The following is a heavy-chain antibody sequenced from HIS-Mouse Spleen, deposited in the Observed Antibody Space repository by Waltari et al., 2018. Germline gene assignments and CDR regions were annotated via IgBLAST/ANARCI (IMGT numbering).Heavy chain of an antibody. D-gene: IGHD6-6*01. CDR2: ISHSGST. V-gene: IGHV4-34*01. CDR1: GGSFSGYY. Sequence: QVQLQQWGAGLLKPSETLSLTCAVYGGSFSGYYWSWIRQPPGKGMDWIGEISHSGSTNYNPSLKSRVTISVDTSKNQFSLKLSSVTAADTAVYYCARGLAARFDYWGQGTLVTVSS. J-gene: IGHJ4*02. CDR3: ARGLAARFDY.